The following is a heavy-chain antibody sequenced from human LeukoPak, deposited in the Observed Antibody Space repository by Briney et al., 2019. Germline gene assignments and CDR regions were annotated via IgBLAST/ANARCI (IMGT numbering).Heavy chain of an antibody. CDR3: ARGPGYSSSWYGGWLDY. Sequence: ASVKVSCKASGGTFISYAISWVRQAPGQGLEWMGGIIPIFGTANYAQKFQGRVTITTDESTSTAYMELSSLRSEDTAEYYCARGPGYSSSWYGGWLDYWGQGTLVTVSS. CDR2: IIPIFGTA. CDR1: GGTFISYA. V-gene: IGHV1-69*05. D-gene: IGHD6-13*01. J-gene: IGHJ4*02.